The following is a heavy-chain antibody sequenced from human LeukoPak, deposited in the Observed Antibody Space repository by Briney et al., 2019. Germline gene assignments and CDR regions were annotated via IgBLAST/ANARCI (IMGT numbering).Heavy chain of an antibody. D-gene: IGHD1-26*01. CDR2: INPNSGGT. CDR3: ARYSGSYEVNYYYYYGMDV. CDR1: GYTFTGYY. V-gene: IGHV1-2*06. J-gene: IGHJ6*02. Sequence: ASVKVSCKASGYTFTGYYMHWVRQAPGQGLEWMGRINPNSGGTNYAQKFQGRVTMTRDTSISTAYMELSRLRSDDTAVYYCARYSGSYEVNYYYYYGMDVWGQGTTVTVSS.